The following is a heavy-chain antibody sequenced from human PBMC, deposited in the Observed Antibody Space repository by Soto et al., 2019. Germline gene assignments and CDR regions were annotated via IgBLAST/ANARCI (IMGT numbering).Heavy chain of an antibody. CDR3: ARHLGWPLPYYFDY. J-gene: IGHJ4*02. CDR2: IYYSGTT. Sequence: TSETLSLTCTVSGGSISSSSHYWGWIRQPPGKGPEWIGSIYYSGTTYYNPSLKSRLTISVDTSNNQFSLKLSPVTAADTAVYYCARHLGWPLPYYFDYWGPGTLVTV. D-gene: IGHD6-19*01. CDR1: GGSISSSSHY. V-gene: IGHV4-39*01.